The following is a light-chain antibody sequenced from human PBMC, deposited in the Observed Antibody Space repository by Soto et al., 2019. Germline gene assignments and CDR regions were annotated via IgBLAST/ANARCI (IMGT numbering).Light chain of an antibody. CDR2: EVS. Sequence: QSALTQPASVSGSPGQSITISCTGTSSDVGGYNYVSWYQQHPGKAPKLMIYEVSNRPSGVSNRLSGSKSGNTASLTISGLQAEDEADYYCSSFTRSTTYVFGTGTKLTV. J-gene: IGLJ1*01. CDR1: SSDVGGYNY. V-gene: IGLV2-14*01. CDR3: SSFTRSTTYV.